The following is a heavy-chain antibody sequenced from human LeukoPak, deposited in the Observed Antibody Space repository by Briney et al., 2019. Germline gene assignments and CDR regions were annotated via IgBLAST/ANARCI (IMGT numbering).Heavy chain of an antibody. CDR1: GFTFSRYA. V-gene: IGHV3-23*01. D-gene: IGHD6-19*01. Sequence: GGSLRLSCAASGFTFSRYAMSWVRQAPGKGLEWVSAISSSGGSTFYADSVKGRFTISRDNSKNTLFLRMNSLRAEDTAVYYCARDGPVAESNWFDPWGRGTLVTVSS. J-gene: IGHJ5*02. CDR3: ARDGPVAESNWFDP. CDR2: ISSSGGST.